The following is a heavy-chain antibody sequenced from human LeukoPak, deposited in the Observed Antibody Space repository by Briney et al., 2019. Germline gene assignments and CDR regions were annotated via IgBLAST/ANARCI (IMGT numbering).Heavy chain of an antibody. Sequence: GGSLRLSCAASGFTFSGSALHWVRQASGKGLEWVGRIRSTANGYATAYAASVKGRFTISRDDSKNTAYLQMNSLKTEDTAVYYCTRVSSGYYDFDYWGQGTLVTVSS. V-gene: IGHV3-73*01. CDR2: IRSTANGYAT. CDR1: GFTFSGSA. D-gene: IGHD3-22*01. CDR3: TRVSSGYYDFDY. J-gene: IGHJ4*02.